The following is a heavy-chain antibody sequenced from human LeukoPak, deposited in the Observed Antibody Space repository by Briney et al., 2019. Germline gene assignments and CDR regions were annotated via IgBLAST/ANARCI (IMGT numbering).Heavy chain of an antibody. D-gene: IGHD3-3*01. CDR3: ARDWRITIFGVVGGMDV. Sequence: GGSLRLSCAASGFTFSSYWMNWVRQALGKGLEWVANIKQDGSEKYYVDSVKGRFTISRDNAKNSLYLQMNSLRAEDTAVYYCARDWRITIFGVVGGMDVWGQGTTVTVSS. V-gene: IGHV3-7*03. J-gene: IGHJ6*02. CDR1: GFTFSSYW. CDR2: IKQDGSEK.